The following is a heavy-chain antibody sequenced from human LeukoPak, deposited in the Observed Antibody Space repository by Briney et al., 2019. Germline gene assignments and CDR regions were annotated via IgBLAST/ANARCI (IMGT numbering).Heavy chain of an antibody. V-gene: IGHV4-61*01. Sequence: SETLSLTCTVSGGSVSGGNYYCSWIRQSPGKGLEWIGYIHYSGSTVYNPSLKSRVTMSIDTSKNQFSLNLSSVTAADTAVYYCARDRRYSYGYDYWGQGTLVTVSS. CDR1: GGSVSGGNYY. J-gene: IGHJ4*02. D-gene: IGHD5-18*01. CDR2: IHYSGST. CDR3: ARDRRYSYGYDY.